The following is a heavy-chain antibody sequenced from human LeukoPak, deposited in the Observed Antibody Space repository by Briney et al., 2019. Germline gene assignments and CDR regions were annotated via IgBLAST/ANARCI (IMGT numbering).Heavy chain of an antibody. Sequence: ASVKVSCKASGGTFSSYAISWVRQAPGQGLEWMGRIIPILGIANYAQKFQGRVTITADESTSTAYMELSSLRSEDTAVYYCAREADDYGDYVVENWFDPWGQGTLVTVSS. J-gene: IGHJ5*02. D-gene: IGHD4-17*01. CDR1: GGTFSSYA. CDR3: AREADDYGDYVVENWFDP. V-gene: IGHV1-69*04. CDR2: IIPILGIA.